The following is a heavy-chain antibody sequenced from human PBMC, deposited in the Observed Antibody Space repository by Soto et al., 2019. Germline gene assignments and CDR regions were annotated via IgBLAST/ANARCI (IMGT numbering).Heavy chain of an antibody. CDR1: GGTFSSYA. CDR2: IIPIFGTA. Sequence: QVQLVQSGAEVKKPGSSVKVSCKASGGTFSSYAISLVRQAPGQGLEWMGGIIPIFGTANYAQKFQGRVTITADKSTSTAYRELSSLRSEDTAVYYCARGRYGSGSYNFDYWGQGTLVTVSS. CDR3: ARGRYGSGSYNFDY. J-gene: IGHJ4*02. V-gene: IGHV1-69*06. D-gene: IGHD3-10*01.